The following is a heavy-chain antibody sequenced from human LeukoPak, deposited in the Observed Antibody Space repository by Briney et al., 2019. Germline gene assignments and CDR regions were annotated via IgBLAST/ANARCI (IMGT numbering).Heavy chain of an antibody. CDR1: GGSFSGYY. V-gene: IGHV4-34*01. D-gene: IGHD6-13*01. J-gene: IGHJ6*03. Sequence: KPSETLSLTCAVYGGSFSGYYWSWIRQPPGKGLEWIGEINHSGSTNYNPSLKSRVTISVDTSKNQFSLKLSSVTAADTAVYYCARHSAGIAAAGLYYYYYYMDVWGKGTTVTVSS. CDR3: ARHSAGIAAAGLYYYYYYMDV. CDR2: INHSGST.